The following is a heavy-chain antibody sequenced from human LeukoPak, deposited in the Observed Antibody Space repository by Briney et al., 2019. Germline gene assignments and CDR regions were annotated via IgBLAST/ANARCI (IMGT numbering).Heavy chain of an antibody. D-gene: IGHD6-19*01. J-gene: IGHJ6*03. CDR3: ARDSRAVAGQGYYYYYMDV. Sequence: GGSLRLSCAASGFTFSSYWMSWVRQAPGKGLEWVAFIRYDGSNKYYADSVKGRFTISRDNAKNSLYLQMNSLRAEDTAVYYCARDSRAVAGQGYYYYYMDVWGKGTTVTVSS. V-gene: IGHV3-30*02. CDR1: GFTFSSYW. CDR2: IRYDGSNK.